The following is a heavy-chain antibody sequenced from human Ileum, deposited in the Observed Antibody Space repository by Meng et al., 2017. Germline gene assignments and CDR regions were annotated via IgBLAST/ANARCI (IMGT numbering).Heavy chain of an antibody. V-gene: IGHV1-18*01. D-gene: IGHD3-10*01. CDR3: ARGDSGTDDL. CDR2: FSGYDGKT. J-gene: IGHJ1*01. Sequence: ASVKVSCKASGYILSDDGFTWIRQAPGQGLEWMGWFSGYDGKTNYAQKFQGRLTMTRDTSTNTAYMELQSLTSDDTAIYYCARGDSGTDDLWGQGTLVTVSS. CDR1: GYILSDDG.